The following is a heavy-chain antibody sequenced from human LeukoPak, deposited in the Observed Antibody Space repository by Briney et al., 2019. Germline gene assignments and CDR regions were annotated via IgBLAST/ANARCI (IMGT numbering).Heavy chain of an antibody. CDR2: ISHSGST. CDR1: GGSFSAYY. D-gene: IGHD3-10*01. V-gene: IGHV4-34*01. CDR3: AVVETFGEVY. Sequence: PSETLSLTCAVYGGSFSAYYWSWIRQPPGKGLEWIGEISHSGSTNYNPSLKSRVTISVDTSKNQFSLKLSSVTAADTAVCYYAVVETFGEVYWGQGTLVTVSS. J-gene: IGHJ4*02.